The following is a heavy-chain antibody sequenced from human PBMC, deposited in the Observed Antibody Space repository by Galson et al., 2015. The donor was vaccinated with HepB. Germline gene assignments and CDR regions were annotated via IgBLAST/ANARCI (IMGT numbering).Heavy chain of an antibody. V-gene: IGHV4-59*08. CDR3: ASASFNRFDF. CDR2: IYYSGST. CDR1: GGSISSYY. Sequence: QVQLQESGPGLVKPSETLSLTCTVSGGSISSYYWSWIRQPPGKGLGWIGYIYYSGSTNYNPSLKSRVTISVDTSKNQFSLKLSSVTAADTAVYYCASASFNRFDFWGQGNLVIVSS. J-gene: IGHJ4*02.